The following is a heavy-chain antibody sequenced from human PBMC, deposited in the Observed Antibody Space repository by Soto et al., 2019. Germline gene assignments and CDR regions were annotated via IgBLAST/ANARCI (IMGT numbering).Heavy chain of an antibody. Sequence: QVQLVQSGAEVKKPGASVKVSCKASGYTFTSYDINWVRQATGQGLEWMGWMKPNSGNTGYAQKFQGRVTMTRNTSISTAYMELSSLRSEDTAVYYCARGGYDSSGYYSYYFDYWGQGTLVTVSS. CDR1: GYTFTSYD. CDR2: MKPNSGNT. D-gene: IGHD3-22*01. CDR3: ARGGYDSSGYYSYYFDY. J-gene: IGHJ4*02. V-gene: IGHV1-8*01.